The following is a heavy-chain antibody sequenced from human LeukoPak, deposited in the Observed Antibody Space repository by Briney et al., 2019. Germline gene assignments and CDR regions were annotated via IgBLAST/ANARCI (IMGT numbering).Heavy chain of an antibody. Sequence: SETLSLTCTVSGGSIRSSYYYWGWIRQPPGKGLEWIGSIYDSGSTNYNPSLKSRVTISVDTSKNQFSLKLSSVTAADTAVYYCARGYYDSSGYYYPDYWGQGTLVTVSS. CDR2: IYDSGST. J-gene: IGHJ4*02. D-gene: IGHD3-22*01. V-gene: IGHV4-39*07. CDR3: ARGYYDSSGYYYPDY. CDR1: GGSIRSSYYY.